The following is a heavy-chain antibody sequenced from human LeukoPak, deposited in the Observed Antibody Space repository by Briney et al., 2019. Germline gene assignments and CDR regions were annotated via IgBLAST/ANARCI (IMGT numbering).Heavy chain of an antibody. D-gene: IGHD6-13*01. Sequence: GGSLRLSCAASGFTFSSNYMSWVRQAPGKGLGWVSVIYSGGSTYYADSVKGRFTISRDNSKNTLYLQMNSLRAEDTAVYYCAKRKIAAAGIGWFDPWGQGTLVTVSS. CDR2: IYSGGST. CDR3: AKRKIAAAGIGWFDP. V-gene: IGHV3-53*05. CDR1: GFTFSSNY. J-gene: IGHJ5*02.